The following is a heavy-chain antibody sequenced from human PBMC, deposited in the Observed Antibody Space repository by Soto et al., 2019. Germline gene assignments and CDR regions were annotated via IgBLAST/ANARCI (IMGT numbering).Heavy chain of an antibody. CDR1: GYTFTSYA. CDR2: INAGNGNT. CDR3: ARVRNLKYDFWSGYYPRDAFDI. J-gene: IGHJ3*02. Sequence: ASVKVSCKASGYTFTSYAMHWVRQAPGQRLEWMGWINAGNGNTKCSQKFQGRVTITRDTSASTAYMELSSLRSEDTAVYYCARVRNLKYDFWSGYYPRDAFDIWGQGTMVTVSS. V-gene: IGHV1-3*01. D-gene: IGHD3-3*01.